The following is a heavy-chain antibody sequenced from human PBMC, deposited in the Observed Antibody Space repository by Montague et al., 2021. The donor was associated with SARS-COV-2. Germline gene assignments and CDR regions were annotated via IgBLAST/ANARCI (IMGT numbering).Heavy chain of an antibody. CDR2: IYDSGST. J-gene: IGHJ3*02. CDR1: GGSISSNNYY. D-gene: IGHD5-12*01. V-gene: IGHV4-39*02. Sequence: SETLSLTCTVSGGSISSNNYYWDWIRQPPGKGLKWIGSIYDSGSTYYNPSLKSRVTITVDTSKNHFSLKLNSVTAADTAVYYCARRGRKLLPVATTIGGFDIWGQGTMVTVSS. CDR3: ARRGRKLLPVATTIGGFDI.